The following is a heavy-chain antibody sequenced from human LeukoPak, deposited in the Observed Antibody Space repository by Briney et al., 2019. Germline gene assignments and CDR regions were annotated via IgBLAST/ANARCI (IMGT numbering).Heavy chain of an antibody. Sequence: ASVKVSCKASGYTFTGYYMHWVRQAPGQGLEWMGRINPNSGGTNYAQKFQGRVTMTRDTSISTAYMELSRLRSDDTAVYYCAGGPSGSYGQTPYWGQGTLVTVSS. D-gene: IGHD1-26*01. CDR1: GYTFTGYY. J-gene: IGHJ4*02. V-gene: IGHV1-2*06. CDR3: AGGPSGSYGQTPY. CDR2: INPNSGGT.